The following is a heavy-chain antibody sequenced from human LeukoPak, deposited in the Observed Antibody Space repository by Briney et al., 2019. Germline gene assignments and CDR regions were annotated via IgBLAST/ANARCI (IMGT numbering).Heavy chain of an antibody. CDR2: INSGGFST. CDR3: ARGTSGGYFDG. Sequence: PGGSLRLSCAASGFTFSSFWIHWVRQVPGKGLVWVSRINSGGFSTSYAESVKGRVTISRDNTKNTLYLQMNSLRAEDTAVYYCARGTSGGYFDGWGQGTLVTVSS. V-gene: IGHV3-74*01. J-gene: IGHJ4*02. D-gene: IGHD1-26*01. CDR1: GFTFSSFW.